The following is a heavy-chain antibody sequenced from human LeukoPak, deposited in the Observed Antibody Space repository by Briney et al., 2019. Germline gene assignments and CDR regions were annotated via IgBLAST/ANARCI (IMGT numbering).Heavy chain of an antibody. V-gene: IGHV3-7*03. CDR3: ATPLDYYDSSGYHQGGD. J-gene: IGHJ4*02. CDR2: IKEDGSKK. CDR1: GFTFSRYW. D-gene: IGHD3-22*01. Sequence: GGSLRLSCAASGFTFSRYWMTWVRQAPGKGLEWVANIKEDGSKKNYVDSLKGRFTISRDNAKNSLYLQMNSLRAEDTAVYYCATPLDYYDSSGYHQGGDWGQGTLVTVSS.